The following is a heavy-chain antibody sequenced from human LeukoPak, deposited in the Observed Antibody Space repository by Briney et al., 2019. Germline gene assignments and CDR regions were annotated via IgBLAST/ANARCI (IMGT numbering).Heavy chain of an antibody. CDR3: ARDKGRYGDYYDYYYYMDV. D-gene: IGHD4-17*01. Sequence: SETLSLTCAVYGGSFSGYYWSWIRQPPGKGLEWIGEINHSGSTNYDPSLKSRVTISVDTSKNQFSLKLSSVTAADTAVYYCARDKGRYGDYYDYYYYMDVWGKGTTVTVSS. CDR2: INHSGST. J-gene: IGHJ6*03. CDR1: GGSFSGYY. V-gene: IGHV4-34*01.